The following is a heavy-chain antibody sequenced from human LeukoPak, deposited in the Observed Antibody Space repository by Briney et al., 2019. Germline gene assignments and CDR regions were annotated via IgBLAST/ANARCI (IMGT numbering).Heavy chain of an antibody. CDR2: IYYSGST. J-gene: IGHJ4*02. CDR1: GDSISNYY. CDR3: ARDAGGYSYGNSDY. D-gene: IGHD5-18*01. Sequence: SETLSLTCTVSGDSISNYYWNWIRQPPGKGLEWIGYIYYSGSTNYNPSLKSRVTISVDTSKNQFSLKLTSVTAADTAVYYCARDAGGYSYGNSDYWGQGTLVIVSS. V-gene: IGHV4-59*13.